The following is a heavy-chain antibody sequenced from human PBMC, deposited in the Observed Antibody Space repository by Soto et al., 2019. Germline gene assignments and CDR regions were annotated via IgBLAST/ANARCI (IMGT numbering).Heavy chain of an antibody. CDR2: IYSGGST. V-gene: IGHV3-53*01. CDR3: AREGYYGWDGMDV. CDR1: GFTVSSYY. Sequence: EVQLVESGGGLIQPGGSLRLSCAASGFTVSSYYMSWVRQAPGKGLEWVSVIYSGGSTYYADSVKGRFTISRDNSKNTLYLQMNSLRAEDTAVYYCAREGYYGWDGMDVWGQGTTVTVSS. D-gene: IGHD3-10*01. J-gene: IGHJ6*02.